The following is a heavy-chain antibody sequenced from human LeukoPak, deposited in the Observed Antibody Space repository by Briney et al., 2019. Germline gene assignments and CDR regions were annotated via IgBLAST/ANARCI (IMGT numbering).Heavy chain of an antibody. CDR3: ARGALRYFDWLLPKGNWFDP. CDR2: INHSGST. Sequence: SETLSLTCAVYGGSFSGYYWSWIRQPPGKGLEWIGEINHSGSTNYNPSLKSRVTISVDTSKNQFSLKLSSVTAADTAVYYCARGALRYFDWLLPKGNWFDPWGQGTLVTVSS. V-gene: IGHV4-34*01. D-gene: IGHD3-9*01. J-gene: IGHJ5*02. CDR1: GGSFSGYY.